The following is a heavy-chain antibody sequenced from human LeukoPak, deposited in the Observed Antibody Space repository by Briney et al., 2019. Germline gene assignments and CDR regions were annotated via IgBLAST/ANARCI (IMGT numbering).Heavy chain of an antibody. CDR1: GFTLSVYG. D-gene: IGHD2-2*03. J-gene: IGHJ3*02. CDR3: AKDDWIFSKAFDI. CDR2: ISYDGSNK. V-gene: IGHV3-30*18. Sequence: GGSLRLPCAASGFTLSVYGMHWVRQAPGKGLEWVAVISYDGSNKYYADSVKGRFTISRDNSNNTLYLQMDSLGTEDTAVYYCAKDDWIFSKAFDIWGQGTMVTVSS.